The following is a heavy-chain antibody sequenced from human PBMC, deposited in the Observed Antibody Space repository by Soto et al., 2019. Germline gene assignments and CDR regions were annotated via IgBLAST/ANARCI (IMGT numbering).Heavy chain of an antibody. CDR2: ISSSSSYI. CDR3: ARVQGPGITGTYYFDY. CDR1: GFTFSSYS. D-gene: IGHD1-7*01. Sequence: SLRLSCASSGFTFSSYSMNWVRQAPGKGLEWVSSISSSSSYIYYADSVKGRFTISRDNAKNSLYLQMNSLRAEDTAVYYCARVQGPGITGTYYFDYWGQGTLVTVSS. J-gene: IGHJ4*02. V-gene: IGHV3-21*01.